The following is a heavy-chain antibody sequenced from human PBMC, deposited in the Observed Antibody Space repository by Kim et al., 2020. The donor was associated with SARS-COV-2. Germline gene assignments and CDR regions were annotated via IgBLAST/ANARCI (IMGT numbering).Heavy chain of an antibody. CDR3: ARGGLNYYESMGYLVY. J-gene: IGHJ1*01. V-gene: IGHV3-53*01. Sequence: DSGQGRLTVSRDNSKNTLYLQMNSLRAEDTAVYYCARGGLNYYESMGYLVYWGQGTLVTVSS. D-gene: IGHD3-22*01.